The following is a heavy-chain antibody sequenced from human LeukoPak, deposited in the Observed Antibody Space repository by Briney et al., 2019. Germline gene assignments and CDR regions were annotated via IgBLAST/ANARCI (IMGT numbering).Heavy chain of an antibody. CDR3: ARGSDFVWGSYRPYFDY. J-gene: IGHJ4*02. CDR2: ISGSTSYI. Sequence: GGSLRLSCAASGFTFSIYSMNWVRQAPGKGLEWVSSISGSTSYIYYADSVRGRFTISRDNAKNSLYLQMNSLRAEDTAVYYCARGSDFVWGSYRPYFDYWGQGTLVTVSS. V-gene: IGHV3-21*01. D-gene: IGHD3-16*02. CDR1: GFTFSIYS.